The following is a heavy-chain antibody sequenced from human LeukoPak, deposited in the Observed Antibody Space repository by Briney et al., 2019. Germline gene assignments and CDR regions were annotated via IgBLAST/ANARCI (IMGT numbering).Heavy chain of an antibody. CDR3: ARGGYYDSSGYYY. Sequence: GGSLRLTCAASGFTVSSNYMSWVRQAPGKGLEWVSVIYSGGSTYYADSVKGGFTISRGNSKNTLYLQMNSLRAEDTAVYYCARGGYYDSSGYYYWGQGTLVTVSS. J-gene: IGHJ4*02. CDR1: GFTVSSNY. V-gene: IGHV3-66*02. CDR2: IYSGGST. D-gene: IGHD3-22*01.